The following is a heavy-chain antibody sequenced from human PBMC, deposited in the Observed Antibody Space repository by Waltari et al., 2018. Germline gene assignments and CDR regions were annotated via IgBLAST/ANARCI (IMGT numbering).Heavy chain of an antibody. J-gene: IGHJ3*01. Sequence: EVQLVQSGAEVRKPGESLKIPCMGSGYRFARYWFGWGRQMPGKGLEWMGVIFPGDSDTRYSPSFQGHVTISADTSNSTAYLQLTNLKASDTAMYYCARHPLVWVASTQNAFDVWGQGTMVTVSS. CDR2: IFPGDSDT. V-gene: IGHV5-51*03. CDR1: GYRFARYW. D-gene: IGHD3-16*01. CDR3: ARHPLVWVASTQNAFDV.